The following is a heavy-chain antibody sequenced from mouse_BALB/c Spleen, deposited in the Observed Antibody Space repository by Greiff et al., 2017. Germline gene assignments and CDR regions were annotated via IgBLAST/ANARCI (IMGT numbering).Heavy chain of an antibody. Sequence: EVKLVESGPGLVKPSQSLSLTCTVTGYSITSDYAWNWIRQFPGNKLEWMGYISYSGSTSYNPSLKSRISITRDTSKNQFFLQLNSVTTEDTATYYCARFPPPGLYYAMDYWGQGTSVTVSS. D-gene: IGHD3-3*01. J-gene: IGHJ4*01. V-gene: IGHV3-2*02. CDR1: GYSITSDYA. CDR3: ARFPPPGLYYAMDY. CDR2: ISYSGST.